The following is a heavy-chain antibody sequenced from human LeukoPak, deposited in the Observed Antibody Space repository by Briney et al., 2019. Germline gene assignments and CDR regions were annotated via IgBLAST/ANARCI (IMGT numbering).Heavy chain of an antibody. CDR2: ISAYNGNT. V-gene: IGHV1-18*01. CDR3: ARVNDYGDYQRWFDP. J-gene: IGHJ5*02. Sequence: ASVKVSCKASGYTFTSYGISWVRQAPGQGLEWMGWISAYNGNTNYAQKLQGRVTMTTDTSTSTAYMELRSLRSDDTAVYYCARVNDYGDYQRWFDPWGQGTLVTVSS. D-gene: IGHD4-17*01. CDR1: GYTFTSYG.